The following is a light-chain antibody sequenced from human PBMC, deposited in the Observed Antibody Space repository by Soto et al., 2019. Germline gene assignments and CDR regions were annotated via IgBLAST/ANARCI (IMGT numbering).Light chain of an antibody. CDR3: QQYGDSPRT. CDR2: GAF. CDR1: QSITEK. V-gene: IGKV3-15*01. J-gene: IGKJ5*01. Sequence: IVMTQSPDTLSVYPGERATLSCRASQSITEKVVWYQQKSGQAPRLLIYGAFTRAAGVPARFSGSGSGTEFSLTISRLEPEDFAVYYCQQYGDSPRTFGQGTRLEI.